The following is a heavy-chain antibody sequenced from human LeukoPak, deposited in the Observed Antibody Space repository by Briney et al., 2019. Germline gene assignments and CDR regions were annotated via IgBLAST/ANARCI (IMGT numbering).Heavy chain of an antibody. Sequence: SVKVSCKASGGTFSSYAISWVRQAPGQGLEWMGGIIPIFGTANYAQKFQGRVTITADESTSTAYMELSRLRSDDTAVYYCARLYAEPGTYYSYYYMDVWAKGTTVTVSS. CDR3: ARLYAEPGTYYSYYYMDV. CDR1: GGTFSSYA. CDR2: IIPIFGTA. V-gene: IGHV1-69*13. J-gene: IGHJ6*03. D-gene: IGHD1-14*01.